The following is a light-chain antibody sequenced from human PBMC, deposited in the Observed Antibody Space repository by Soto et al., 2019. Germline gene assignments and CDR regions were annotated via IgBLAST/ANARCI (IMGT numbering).Light chain of an antibody. CDR2: GAS. V-gene: IGKV3-11*01. Sequence: EIVLTQSPATLSLSPVERATLSCRASQSVSSYLAWYQQKPCQAPRLLIYGASTRATGIPARFSGSGSGTDFTLTISSLEPEDFAVYYCQQRSNWPPITFGQGTRLEIK. J-gene: IGKJ5*01. CDR1: QSVSSY. CDR3: QQRSNWPPIT.